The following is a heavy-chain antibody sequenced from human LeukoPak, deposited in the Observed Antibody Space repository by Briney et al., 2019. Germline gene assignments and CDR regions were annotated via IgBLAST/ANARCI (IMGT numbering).Heavy chain of an antibody. CDR1: GYSISSGYY. CDR2: IYHSGST. Sequence: SETLSLTCTVSGYSISSGYYWGWIRQPPGKGLEWIGSIYHSGSTYYNPSLKSRVTISVDTSKNQFSLKLSSVTAADTAVYYCARGSGGDTTFDYWGQGTLVTVSS. V-gene: IGHV4-38-2*02. J-gene: IGHJ4*02. D-gene: IGHD4-17*01. CDR3: ARGSGGDTTFDY.